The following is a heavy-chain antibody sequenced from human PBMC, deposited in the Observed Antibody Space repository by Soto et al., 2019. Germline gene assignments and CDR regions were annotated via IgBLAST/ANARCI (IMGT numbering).Heavy chain of an antibody. Sequence: SEALSLTCTVSGGSISTYYWSWIRQPPGKGLEWIGYIYYSGSTSYNPSLKSRVTISVDTSKNQFSLKLRPVTAADTAVYYCASDRSSGWDQGYGMDVWGQGTTVTVSS. J-gene: IGHJ6*02. D-gene: IGHD6-19*01. CDR3: ASDRSSGWDQGYGMDV. V-gene: IGHV4-59*01. CDR1: GGSISTYY. CDR2: IYYSGST.